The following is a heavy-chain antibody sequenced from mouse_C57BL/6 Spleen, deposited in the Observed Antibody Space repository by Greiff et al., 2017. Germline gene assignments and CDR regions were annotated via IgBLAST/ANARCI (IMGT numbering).Heavy chain of an antibody. CDR3: ARWGRSFAY. V-gene: IGHV1-54*01. CDR2: INPGSGGT. D-gene: IGHD1-1*01. CDR1: GYAFTNYL. Sequence: VQLVESGAELVRPGTSVKVSCKASGYAFTNYLIEWVKQRPGQGLEWIGVINPGSGGTNYNEKFKGKATLTADKSSSTAYMQLSSLTSEDSAVYFCARWGRSFAYWGQGTLVTVSA. J-gene: IGHJ3*01.